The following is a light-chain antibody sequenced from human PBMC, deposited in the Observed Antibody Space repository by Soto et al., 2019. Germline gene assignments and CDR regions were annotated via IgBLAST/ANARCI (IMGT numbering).Light chain of an antibody. CDR2: GAS. CDR1: QDISIL. V-gene: IGKV1D-12*01. CDR3: QQADSFPLT. Sequence: DIQMTQSPSSVSASIGDTVTITCRASQDISILLAWYQQKPGRAPKLLIYGASTLESWVPSWFSGRGSGTDFTLTISSLQPEDFATYFCQQADSFPLTFGGGTKVEIK. J-gene: IGKJ4*01.